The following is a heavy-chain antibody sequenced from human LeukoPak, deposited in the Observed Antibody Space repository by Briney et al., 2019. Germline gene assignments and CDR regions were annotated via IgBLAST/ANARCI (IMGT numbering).Heavy chain of an antibody. CDR1: SGSITTSSHY. J-gene: IGHJ6*02. CDR2: IVYSGTT. D-gene: IGHD5-24*01. Sequence: SETLSLTCNVSSGSITTSSHYWGWIRQSPGKKLEWIGSIVYSGTTFYNPSLKSRVIISIDTSKSQFSLRLSSVTAADTALYYCVRLNYRYGMDVWGQGTTVTVSS. V-gene: IGHV4-39*07. CDR3: VRLNYRYGMDV.